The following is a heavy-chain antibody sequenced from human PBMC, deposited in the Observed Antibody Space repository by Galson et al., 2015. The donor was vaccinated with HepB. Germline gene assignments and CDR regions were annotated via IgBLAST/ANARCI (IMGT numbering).Heavy chain of an antibody. Sequence: SLRLSCAASGFTFSDYYMTWVRQAPGKGLEWLSYISSNTIYTNYADSVKGRFSISRDNVKNSAYLQMNSLRAEDTALYYCARVAHADYGDRAHFDYWGPGTLVTVSS. CDR3: ARVAHADYGDRAHFDY. D-gene: IGHD4/OR15-4a*01. CDR1: GFTFSDYY. V-gene: IGHV3-11*06. CDR2: ISSNTIYT. J-gene: IGHJ4*02.